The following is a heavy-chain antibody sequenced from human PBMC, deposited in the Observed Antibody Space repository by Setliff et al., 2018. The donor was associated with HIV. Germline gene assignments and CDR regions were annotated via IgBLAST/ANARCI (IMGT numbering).Heavy chain of an antibody. Sequence: SETLSLTCNVSYVSISYNIWWTWVRQAPGKGLEWIGEVYHSDFTNYSPSLKSRVTIAMDKSKNQVSLELRSVTAADTAVYFCATDGYRVPTGLNHWGQGALVTVSS. CDR1: YVSISYNIW. V-gene: IGHV4-4*02. CDR3: ATDGYRVPTGLNH. D-gene: IGHD6-13*01. CDR2: VYHSDFT. J-gene: IGHJ1*01.